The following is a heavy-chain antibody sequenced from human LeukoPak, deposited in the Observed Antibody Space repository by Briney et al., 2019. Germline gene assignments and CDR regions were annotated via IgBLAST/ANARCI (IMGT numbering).Heavy chain of an antibody. CDR3: ARDPADWGPHYYYYYGMDV. V-gene: IGHV4-31*03. CDR2: IYYSGST. J-gene: IGHJ6*02. Sequence: SETLSLTCTVSGGSISSGGYYWSWIRQHPGKGLEWIGYIYYSGSTYYNPSLKSRVTISVDTSKNQFSLKLSSVTAADTAVYYCARDPADWGPHYYYYYGMDVWGQGTTVTVSS. D-gene: IGHD3-16*01. CDR1: GGSISSGGYY.